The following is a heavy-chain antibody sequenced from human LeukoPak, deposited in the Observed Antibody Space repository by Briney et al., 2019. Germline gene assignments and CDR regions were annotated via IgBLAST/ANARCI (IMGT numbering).Heavy chain of an antibody. CDR2: INFSGNT. Sequence: SETLSLTCTVSGGSISTYYWSWIRQPPGKGLEWIGYINFSGNTNYNPSLKSRVTISLDTSKMQFSLKLTSVTAPDTAVYYCARSSRYNSAWFLYWGRGTLVTVSS. CDR1: GGSISTYY. D-gene: IGHD6-19*01. CDR3: ARSSRYNSAWFLY. V-gene: IGHV4-59*01. J-gene: IGHJ4*02.